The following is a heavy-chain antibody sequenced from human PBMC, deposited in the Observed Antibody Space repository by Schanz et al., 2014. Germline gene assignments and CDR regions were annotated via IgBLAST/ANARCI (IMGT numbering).Heavy chain of an antibody. CDR1: GYTFTRSG. CDR3: ARDRDQWDGNYLDY. J-gene: IGHJ4*02. Sequence: QVHLVQSGSELKKPGASVKVSCKASGYTFTRSGISWVRQAPGQGLEWMGWIGGSDGKTNFAQKFQGRVTMTTDTSTSTVYMELRSLTSDDSAVYYCARDRDQWDGNYLDYWGQGTLVTVSS. V-gene: IGHV1-18*01. CDR2: IGGSDGKT. D-gene: IGHD1-26*01.